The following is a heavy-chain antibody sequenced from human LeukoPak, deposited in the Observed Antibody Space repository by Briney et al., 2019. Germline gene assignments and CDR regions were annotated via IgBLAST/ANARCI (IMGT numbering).Heavy chain of an antibody. CDR1: GYTFTSYG. D-gene: IGHD2-2*02. V-gene: IGHV1-18*01. J-gene: IGHJ4*02. Sequence: ASVKVSCKASGYTFTSYGISWVRQAPGQGLERMGWISAYNGNTKYAQKLQGRVTMTTDTSTSTAYMELRSLRSDDTAVYYCASSGGYCSSTSCYRPEYYFDYWGQGTLVTVSS. CDR2: ISAYNGNT. CDR3: ASSGGYCSSTSCYRPEYYFDY.